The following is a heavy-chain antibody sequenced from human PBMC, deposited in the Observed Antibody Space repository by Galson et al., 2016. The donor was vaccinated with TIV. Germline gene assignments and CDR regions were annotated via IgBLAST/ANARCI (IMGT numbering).Heavy chain of an antibody. CDR2: INWNGGST. V-gene: IGHV3-20*01. D-gene: IGHD2-21*02. CDR3: ARVRSCGGDCYYFDY. CDR1: GFTFDDYD. Sequence: SLRLSCAASGFTFDDYDMSWVRQAPGKGLEWVSGINWNGGSTGYADSVKGRFTISRDNAKNSLYLQMNSLRAEDTALYHCARVRSCGGDCYYFDYWGQGSLVTVSS. J-gene: IGHJ4*02.